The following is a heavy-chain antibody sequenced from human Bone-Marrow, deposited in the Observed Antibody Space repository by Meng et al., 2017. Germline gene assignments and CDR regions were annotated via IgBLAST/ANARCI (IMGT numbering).Heavy chain of an antibody. CDR2: MNPNSGNT. D-gene: IGHD3-22*01. CDR1: GYTFTSYD. Sequence: ASVKVSCKASGYTFTSYDINWVRQATGQGLEWMGWMNPNSGNTGYAQKFQGRVTITRNTSISTAYMELSSLRSEDTAVYYCARQYYYDSSGYYIGHAFDIWGQGTMVTVSS. V-gene: IGHV1-8*03. CDR3: ARQYYYDSSGYYIGHAFDI. J-gene: IGHJ3*02.